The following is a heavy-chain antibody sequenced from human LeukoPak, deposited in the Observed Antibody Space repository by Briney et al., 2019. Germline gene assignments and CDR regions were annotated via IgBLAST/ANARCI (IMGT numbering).Heavy chain of an antibody. D-gene: IGHD3-3*02. V-gene: IGHV3-43*01. Sequence: GGSLRLSCAASGFKFDDYTMHWVRQAPEKGLQWVSLIDGDGSTYYADSVKGRFTISRDNRKNSLYLQMNSLRSEDTALYYCSRDVSVDWGQGTLVTVSS. J-gene: IGHJ4*02. CDR3: SRDVSVD. CDR1: GFKFDDYT. CDR2: IDGDGST.